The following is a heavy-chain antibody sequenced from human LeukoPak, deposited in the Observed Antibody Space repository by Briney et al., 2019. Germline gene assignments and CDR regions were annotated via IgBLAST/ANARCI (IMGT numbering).Heavy chain of an antibody. Sequence: ASVKVSCKASGYTFTNYDINWVRQATGQGLEWMGWMNPNSGNNGYAQKFQGRVTITRNTSISTAYMDLSSLRSEDTAVYYCARGRSRHFDYWGQGTLVTVSS. CDR1: GYTFTNYD. J-gene: IGHJ4*02. CDR3: ARGRSRHFDY. V-gene: IGHV1-8*03. CDR2: MNPNSGNN.